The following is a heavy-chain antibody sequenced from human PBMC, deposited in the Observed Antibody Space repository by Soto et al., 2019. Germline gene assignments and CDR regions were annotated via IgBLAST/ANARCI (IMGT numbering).Heavy chain of an antibody. D-gene: IGHD3-9*01. CDR3: ARVGSYYDIFTGYRTTDI. Sequence: QVQLQESGPGLVKPSQTLSLTCTVSGGSISSGGYYWSWIRKHPGQGLEWNGYSYYSGSSYYNPSLKLRVSMSVDTSKNQFSLKLSSVTAADTAVYYCARVGSYYDIFTGYRTTDIWGQGTMVTVSS. CDR1: GGSISSGGYY. V-gene: IGHV4-31*03. CDR2: SYYSGSS. J-gene: IGHJ3*02.